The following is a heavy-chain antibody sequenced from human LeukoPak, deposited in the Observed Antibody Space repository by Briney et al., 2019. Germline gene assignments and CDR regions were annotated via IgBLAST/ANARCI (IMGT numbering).Heavy chain of an antibody. V-gene: IGHV4-34*01. CDR1: GVTFSGYY. Sequence: TSETLSLTCAVYGVTFSGYYWSWIRQPPGKGLEWIGEINRSGSTNYNPSLESRVIISVDTSKNHFSLKLSSVTAADTAVYYCAGVMTTVGRGDYCYNVDVWGKGNTVTVSS. J-gene: IGHJ6*03. CDR3: AGVMTTVGRGDYCYNVDV. D-gene: IGHD4-23*01. CDR2: INRSGST.